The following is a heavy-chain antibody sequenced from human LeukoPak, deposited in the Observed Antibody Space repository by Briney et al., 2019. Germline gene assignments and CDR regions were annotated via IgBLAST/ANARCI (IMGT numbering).Heavy chain of an antibody. D-gene: IGHD1-20*01. V-gene: IGHV3-11*04. J-gene: IGHJ3*02. CDR2: ISGSGTYM. CDR3: ARVLDITGTIFDAFDI. CDR1: DDSISDYY. Sequence: LSLTCTVSDDSISDYYRGWIRQPPGKGLEWVSSISGSGTYMYYADSLKGRFTISRDNAKNSLYLQMNSLRAEDTAVYYCARVLDITGTIFDAFDIWGQGTMVTVSS.